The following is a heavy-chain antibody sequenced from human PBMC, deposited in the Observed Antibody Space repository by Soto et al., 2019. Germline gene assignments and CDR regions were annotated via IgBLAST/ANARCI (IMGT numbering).Heavy chain of an antibody. CDR2: IKQDGSEK. D-gene: IGHD1-26*01. V-gene: IGHV3-7*03. CDR3: ARDPTAGSYYPHYYGMDV. Sequence: PGWSLRLSCAASGFTFSSYWMSWVRQAPGKGLEWVANIKQDGSEKYYVDSVKGRFTISRDNAKNSLYLQMNSLRAEDTAVYYCARDPTAGSYYPHYYGMDVWGQGTTVPVSS. CDR1: GFTFSSYW. J-gene: IGHJ6*02.